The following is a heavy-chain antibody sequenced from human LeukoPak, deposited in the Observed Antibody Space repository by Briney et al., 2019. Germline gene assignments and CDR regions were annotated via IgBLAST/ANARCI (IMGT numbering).Heavy chain of an antibody. Sequence: SETLSLTCTVSGASISGYYWGWIRQPPGKGLEWIGSIYYSGSTYYNPSLKSRVTISVDTSKNQFSLKLSSVTAADTAVYYCARLYYYDSSGYWAQERVFDYWGQGTLVTVSS. CDR2: IYYSGST. V-gene: IGHV4-39*01. J-gene: IGHJ4*02. CDR1: GASISGYY. D-gene: IGHD3-22*01. CDR3: ARLYYYDSSGYWAQERVFDY.